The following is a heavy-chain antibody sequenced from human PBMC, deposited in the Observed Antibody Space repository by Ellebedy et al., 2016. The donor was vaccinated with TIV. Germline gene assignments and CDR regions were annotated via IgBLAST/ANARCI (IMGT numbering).Heavy chain of an antibody. CDR1: GFTFSSSA. D-gene: IGHD6-19*01. V-gene: IGHV3-23*01. Sequence: GGSLRLSXAASGFTFSSSAMNWVRQAPGKGLEWVSIICDSGGSTYYADTAKGRFTISRDDSRTLYLQMSSIRAEDTAVNYCATSIGYNTGWHAFDVWGQGTMLTVSS. J-gene: IGHJ3*01. CDR2: ICDSGGST. CDR3: ATSIGYNTGWHAFDV.